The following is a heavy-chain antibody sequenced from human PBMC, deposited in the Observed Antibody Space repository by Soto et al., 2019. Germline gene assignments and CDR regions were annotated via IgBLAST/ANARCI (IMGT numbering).Heavy chain of an antibody. CDR1: GFAFSNSR. J-gene: IGHJ4*02. D-gene: IGHD4-17*01. CDR2: IRVYNGDT. Sequence: QVQLVQSGAEVKKPGASVKVSCKASGFAFSNSRISWVRQAPGQGPEWMGWIRVYNGDTKYAQKFQGRLTMTTDTSTSTAYMELRSLRSDDTAVYFCASADYGHDDYCGQGTLVTVSS. V-gene: IGHV1-18*01. CDR3: ASADYGHDDY.